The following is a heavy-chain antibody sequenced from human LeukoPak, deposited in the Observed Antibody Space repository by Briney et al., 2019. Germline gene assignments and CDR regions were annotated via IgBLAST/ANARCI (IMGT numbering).Heavy chain of an antibody. CDR3: ARVFGLAGRY. J-gene: IGHJ4*02. D-gene: IGHD6-19*01. V-gene: IGHV3-21*01. CDR1: GFTFSSYS. CDR2: ISSSSSYI. Sequence: GGSLRLSCAASGFTFSSYSMNWVRQAPGQGLEWVSSISSSSSYIYYADSVKSRFTISRDNATNLLYLQMNSLRAEDTAVYYCARVFGLAGRYWGQGTLVTVS.